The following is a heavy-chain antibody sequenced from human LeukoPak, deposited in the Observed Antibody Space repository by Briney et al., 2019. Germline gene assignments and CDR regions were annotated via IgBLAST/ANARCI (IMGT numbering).Heavy chain of an antibody. CDR1: GGSISSYY. Sequence: SETLSLTCTVSGGSISSYYWSWIRQPPGKGLEWIGYIYYSGSTNYNPSLKSRVTISVDTSKNQFSLKLGSVTAADTAVYYCARGRGYDQYYFDYWGQGTLVTVSS. CDR3: ARGRGYDQYYFDY. J-gene: IGHJ4*02. D-gene: IGHD5-12*01. CDR2: IYYSGST. V-gene: IGHV4-59*01.